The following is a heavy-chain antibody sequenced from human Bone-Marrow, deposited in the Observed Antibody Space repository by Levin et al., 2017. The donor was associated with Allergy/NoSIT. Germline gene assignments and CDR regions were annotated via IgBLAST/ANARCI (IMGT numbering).Heavy chain of an antibody. J-gene: IGHJ4*02. Sequence: GESLKISCVASGFPIVSYSMNWVRQAPGKGLEWVSSISSSSNYIHYIDSVKGRFTISRDNAKKSLYLQMTSLGAEDTAVYYCARDLGWQLSPLDFWGRGILVTVSS. D-gene: IGHD5-18*01. CDR1: GFPIVSYS. CDR3: ARDLGWQLSPLDF. CDR2: ISSSSNYI. V-gene: IGHV3-21*01.